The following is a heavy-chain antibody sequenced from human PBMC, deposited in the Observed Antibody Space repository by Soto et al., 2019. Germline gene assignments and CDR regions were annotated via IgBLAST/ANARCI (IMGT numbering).Heavy chain of an antibody. V-gene: IGHV3-23*01. J-gene: IGHJ4*02. Sequence: GGSLRLCCAASGFTLSDYAINWVRQAPEKGLEWVSTISKSGTETHYADSVKGRFTISRDTSKNTLYLQMNSLRGEDTAVYYCARDPSTGFADCWGQGTQVTVSS. D-gene: IGHD3-9*01. CDR2: ISKSGTET. CDR3: ARDPSTGFADC. CDR1: GFTLSDYA.